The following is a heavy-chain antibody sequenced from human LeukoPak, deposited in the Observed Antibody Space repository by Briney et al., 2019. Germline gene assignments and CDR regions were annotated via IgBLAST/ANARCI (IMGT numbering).Heavy chain of an antibody. D-gene: IGHD4-17*01. J-gene: IGHJ4*02. Sequence: ASVKVSFTASGYTFTVYYMHWVRQAPGQGLEWMGWINPNSGGTNYSQKFQGRVTMTRDTSISTAYMELSRLRSDDTAVYYCAVGPMTTVTTGFDYWGQGTLVTVSS. CDR3: AVGPMTTVTTGFDY. V-gene: IGHV1-2*02. CDR2: INPNSGGT. CDR1: GYTFTVYY.